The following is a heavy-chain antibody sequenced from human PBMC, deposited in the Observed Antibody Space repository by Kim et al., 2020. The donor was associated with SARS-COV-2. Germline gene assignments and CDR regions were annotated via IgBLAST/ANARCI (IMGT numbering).Heavy chain of an antibody. D-gene: IGHD3-10*01. CDR1: GFTFSSYA. V-gene: IGHV3-23*01. CDR2: ISGSGGST. J-gene: IGHJ4*02. CDR3: AKVYYGSGSYYSLPDY. Sequence: GGSLRLSCAASGFTFSSYAMSWVRQAPGKGLEWVSAISGSGGSTYYADSVKGRFTISRDNSKNTLYLQMNSLRAEDTAVYYCAKVYYGSGSYYSLPDYWGQGTLVTVSS.